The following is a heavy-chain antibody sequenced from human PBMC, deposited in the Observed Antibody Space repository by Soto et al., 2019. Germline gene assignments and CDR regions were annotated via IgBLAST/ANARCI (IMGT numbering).Heavy chain of an antibody. V-gene: IGHV3-33*01. D-gene: IGHD4-17*01. J-gene: IGHJ6*03. Sequence: GGSLRLSCAASGFTFSSYGMHWVRQAPGKGLEWVGVIWYDGSNKYYADSVKGRFTISRDNSKNTLYLQMNSLRAEDTAVYYCARAQMTTIHYMDVWGKGTTVTVSS. CDR1: GFTFSSYG. CDR2: IWYDGSNK. CDR3: ARAQMTTIHYMDV.